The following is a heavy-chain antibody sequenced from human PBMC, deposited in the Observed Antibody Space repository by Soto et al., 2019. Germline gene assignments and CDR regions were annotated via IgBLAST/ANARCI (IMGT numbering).Heavy chain of an antibody. Sequence: QVQLVESGGGVVQPGRSLRLSCAASGFTFSSYGMHWVRQAPGKGLEWVAVIWYDGSNKYYADSVKGRFTISRDNSKNTLYLQMNSLRAEDTAVYYWAREVVATTYFDYWGQGTLVTVSS. CDR2: IWYDGSNK. V-gene: IGHV3-33*01. D-gene: IGHD5-12*01. CDR1: GFTFSSYG. J-gene: IGHJ4*02. CDR3: AREVVATTYFDY.